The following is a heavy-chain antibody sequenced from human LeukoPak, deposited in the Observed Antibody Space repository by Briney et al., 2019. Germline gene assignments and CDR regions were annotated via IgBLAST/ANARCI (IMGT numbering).Heavy chain of an antibody. CDR1: GGSVSSGSYY. J-gene: IGHJ4*02. CDR3: ARGYDSSAYYPFNY. V-gene: IGHV4-61*01. D-gene: IGHD3-22*01. Sequence: SETLSLTCTVSGGSVSSGSYYWSWIRQPPGKGLDWIGYIYYSGSTNYNPSLKSRVTISVDTSKNQFSLMLSSVTAADTAVYYCARGYDSSAYYPFNYWGQGTLVTVSS. CDR2: IYYSGST.